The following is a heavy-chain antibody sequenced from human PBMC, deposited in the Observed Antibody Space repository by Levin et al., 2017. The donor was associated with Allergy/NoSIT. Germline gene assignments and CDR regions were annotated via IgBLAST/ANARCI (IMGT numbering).Heavy chain of an antibody. CDR3: AKGGDMDV. CDR2: ITSDGSSK. Sequence: PGGSLRLSCEASGFSFSTYGIHWVRQAPGKGLEWVALITSDGSSKFFADSVKGRFTISRDNSKNTLHLQMSSLRPEDTAVYYCAKGGDMDVWGQGTTVTVSS. D-gene: IGHD3-10*01. J-gene: IGHJ6*02. V-gene: IGHV3-30*18. CDR1: GFSFSTYG.